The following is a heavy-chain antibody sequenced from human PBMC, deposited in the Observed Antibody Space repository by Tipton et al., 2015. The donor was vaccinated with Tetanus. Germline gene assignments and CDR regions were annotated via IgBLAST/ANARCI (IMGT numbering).Heavy chain of an antibody. CDR1: GGSISSYY. CDR3: ARGYNGYDILTAYPHYFDS. V-gene: IGHV4-59*01. Sequence: TLSLTCTVSGGSISSYYWTWIRQPPGRGLEWIGYFHYSGSTNYSPSLRSRVTLSVDTSKNQFSLKLSSVTAADTAVYYCARGYNGYDILTAYPHYFDSWGQGTLVTVSS. CDR2: FHYSGST. D-gene: IGHD3-9*01. J-gene: IGHJ4*02.